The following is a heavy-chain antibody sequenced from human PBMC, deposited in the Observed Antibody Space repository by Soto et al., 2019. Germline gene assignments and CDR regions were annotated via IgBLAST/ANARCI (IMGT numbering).Heavy chain of an antibody. CDR1: GYTFTGYF. CDR3: ARVIRGAYYNSPLDT. CDR2: INPYSGGA. V-gene: IGHV1-2*02. D-gene: IGHD3-10*01. Sequence: QVQLLQSGAEVKKPGASVKVSCKASGYTFTGYFMDWVRQAPGQGREWKGWINPYSGGADYAQSFQGPVTMTRDTSISTVYMELSRLRFDDTAVYYCARVIRGAYYNSPLDTWGQGTVVTVSS. J-gene: IGHJ5*02.